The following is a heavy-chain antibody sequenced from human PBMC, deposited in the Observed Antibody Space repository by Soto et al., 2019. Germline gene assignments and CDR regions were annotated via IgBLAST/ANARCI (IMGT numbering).Heavy chain of an antibody. CDR2: INPSGGST. D-gene: IGHD1-26*01. CDR1: RYTVTNFY. Sequence: XSVTVCCKASRYTVTNFYIHWLRQAPGQGLEWMGIINPSGGSTTYPQKFQGRVTMTRDTSTSTVHMELITLRSEDTAVYYCARSQVGRPLDVWGPGTTVTVSS. J-gene: IGHJ6*02. CDR3: ARSQVGRPLDV. V-gene: IGHV1-46*01.